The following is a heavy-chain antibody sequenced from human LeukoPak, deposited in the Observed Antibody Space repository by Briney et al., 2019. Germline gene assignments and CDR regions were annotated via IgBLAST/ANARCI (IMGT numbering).Heavy chain of an antibody. V-gene: IGHV3-23*01. CDR2: ISDSGGIT. Sequence: GGSLRLSCAASGFAFSSQAMGWVRQAPGKGLEWVSVISDSGGITYYADSVKGRFTISRDNSKNTLFLQMNSLRAEDTAVYFCAKDARRTSGWYFFDYWGQGALVTVSS. CDR1: GFAFSSQA. CDR3: AKDARRTSGWYFFDY. J-gene: IGHJ4*02. D-gene: IGHD6-19*01.